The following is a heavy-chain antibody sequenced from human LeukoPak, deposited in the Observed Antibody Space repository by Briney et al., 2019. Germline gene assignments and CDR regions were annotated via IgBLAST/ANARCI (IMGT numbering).Heavy chain of an antibody. CDR2: ISWNSGSI. Sequence: GGSLRLSCAASGFTFDDYAMHWVRQAPGKGLEWVSGISWNSGSIGYADSVKGRFTISRDNAKNSLYLQMNSLRAEDMALYYCAKDSSGGYGTDFDYWGQGTLVTVSS. CDR1: GFTFDDYA. V-gene: IGHV3-9*03. CDR3: AKDSSGGYGTDFDY. J-gene: IGHJ4*02. D-gene: IGHD5-12*01.